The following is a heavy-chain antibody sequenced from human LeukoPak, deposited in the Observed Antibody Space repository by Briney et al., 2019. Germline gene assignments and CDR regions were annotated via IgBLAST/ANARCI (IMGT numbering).Heavy chain of an antibody. CDR2: IYPGDSDT. J-gene: IGHJ4*02. CDR3: ARRITYYYGSGSYYFDY. D-gene: IGHD3-10*01. V-gene: IGHV5-51*01. Sequence: GESLKISCKGSGYSFTSYWIGWVRQMPGKGPEWMGIIYPGDSDTRYSPSFQGQVTISADKSISTAYLQWSSLKASDTAMYYCARRITYYYGSGSYYFDYWGQGTLVTVSS. CDR1: GYSFTSYW.